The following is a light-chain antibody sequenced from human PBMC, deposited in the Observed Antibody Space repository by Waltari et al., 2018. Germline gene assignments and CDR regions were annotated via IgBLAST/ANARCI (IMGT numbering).Light chain of an antibody. Sequence: ETLLTQSPGTLSLSPGETATLFCSASQSIASRYLIWYQQKPGQAPKILIYGASNRAPGIPDRFSGRGSGTDFTLTIRRLEPEDFAMYYCQQYGGSPLWTFGQGTKVEIK. CDR3: QQYGGSPLWT. CDR1: QSIASRY. CDR2: GAS. J-gene: IGKJ1*01. V-gene: IGKV3-20*01.